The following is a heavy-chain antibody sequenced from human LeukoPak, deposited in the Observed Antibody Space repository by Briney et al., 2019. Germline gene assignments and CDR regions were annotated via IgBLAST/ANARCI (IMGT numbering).Heavy chain of an antibody. CDR3: AREYYYGSGTLIRENWFDP. CDR2: IYYSGST. V-gene: IGHV4-59*01. D-gene: IGHD3-10*01. Sequence: SETLSLTCTVSGGSISSYYWSWIRQPPGKGLGWIGYIYYSGSTNYNPSLKSRVTISVDTSKNQFSLKLSSVTAADTAVYYCAREYYYGSGTLIRENWFDPWGQGTLVTVSS. J-gene: IGHJ5*02. CDR1: GGSISSYY.